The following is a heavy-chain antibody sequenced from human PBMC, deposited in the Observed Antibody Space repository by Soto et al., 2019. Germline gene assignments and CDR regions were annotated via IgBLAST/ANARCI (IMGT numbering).Heavy chain of an antibody. Sequence: PGGSLRLSCAASGFTFSSYPMNWVRQTPGKGLEWVSAISDSGGSTYYADSVKDRFTISRDNSKDTLYMQMSSLRAEETAVSYCAKDRSRPGRGYYLVDYWGQGTLVTVSS. V-gene: IGHV3-23*01. D-gene: IGHD3-22*01. J-gene: IGHJ4*02. CDR2: ISDSGGST. CDR1: GFTFSSYP. CDR3: AKDRSRPGRGYYLVDY.